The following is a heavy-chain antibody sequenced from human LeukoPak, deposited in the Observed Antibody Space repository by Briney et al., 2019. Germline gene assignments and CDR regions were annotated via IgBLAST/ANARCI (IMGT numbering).Heavy chain of an antibody. CDR3: ARGRDFRYVTDY. V-gene: IGHV3-11*05. CDR1: GFTFSDYY. J-gene: IGHJ4*02. CDR2: ISSSSSNR. D-gene: IGHD3-16*01. Sequence: PGGSLRLSCAASGFTFSDYYMSWIRQAPGKGLEWVSYISSSSSNRNYADSVKGRFTISRENAKNSVYLQMNSLTAEDTAVYYWARGRDFRYVTDYWGQGTPVTVPS.